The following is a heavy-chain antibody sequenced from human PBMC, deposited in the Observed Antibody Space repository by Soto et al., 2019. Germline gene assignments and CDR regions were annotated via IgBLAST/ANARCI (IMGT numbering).Heavy chain of an antibody. CDR1: GFIVSSNY. J-gene: IGHJ6*02. D-gene: IGHD6-13*01. CDR3: ARNSSPGGMDV. V-gene: IGHV3-53*01. CDR2: ISSGDDT. Sequence: EVQLVVSGGGFIQPGGSLRLSCAASGFIVSSNYMTWVRQAPGKGLEWVSVISSGDDTYYADSMKGRFTISRDNSKNEVYLQMDNLRVEDTAVYYCARNSSPGGMDVWGQGTTVTVSS.